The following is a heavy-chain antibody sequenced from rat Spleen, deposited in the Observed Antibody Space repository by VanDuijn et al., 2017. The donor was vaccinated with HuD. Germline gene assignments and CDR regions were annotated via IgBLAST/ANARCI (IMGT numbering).Heavy chain of an antibody. CDR3: TSFYYYDGSYYYPFPY. V-gene: IGHV2-1*01. D-gene: IGHD1-12*02. Sequence: QVQLKESGPGLVQPSQTLSLTCTVSGFSLTSNSVHWVRQPPGKGLEWMGGIWGDGSTDYNSPLKSRLSVTRDTSKSQVFLEMNSLQTGDTALYFCTSFYYYDGSYYYPFPYWGQGTLVTVSS. CDR2: IWGDGST. CDR1: GFSLTSNS. J-gene: IGHJ3*01.